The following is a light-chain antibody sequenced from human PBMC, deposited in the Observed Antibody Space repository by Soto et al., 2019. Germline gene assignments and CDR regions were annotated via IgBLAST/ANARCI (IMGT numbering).Light chain of an antibody. Sequence: QSALTQPPSASGSPGQSVTISCTGTSSDVGGYNYVSWYQQHPGKAPTLVIYEVSKRPSGVPDRFSGSKSGNTASLTVSGLQAEDEADYYCSSYAGSKVVFGGGTQLTV. J-gene: IGLJ2*01. V-gene: IGLV2-8*01. CDR1: SSDVGGYNY. CDR3: SSYAGSKVV. CDR2: EVS.